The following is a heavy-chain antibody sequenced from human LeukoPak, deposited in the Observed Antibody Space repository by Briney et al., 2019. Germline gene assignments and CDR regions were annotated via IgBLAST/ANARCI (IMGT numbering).Heavy chain of an antibody. CDR1: GFTFSTYA. J-gene: IGHJ6*02. D-gene: IGHD3-16*01. CDR3: AKATYYDYLKAGYYYGMDV. V-gene: IGHV3-23*01. Sequence: PGGPLRLSCAASGFTFSTYAMTWVRLAPGRGLEWVSAISGSGGSTSYADSVKGRFTISRDNSKNTLYLQMNSLRAEDTAVYYCAKATYYDYLKAGYYYGMDVWGQGTTVTVSS. CDR2: ISGSGGST.